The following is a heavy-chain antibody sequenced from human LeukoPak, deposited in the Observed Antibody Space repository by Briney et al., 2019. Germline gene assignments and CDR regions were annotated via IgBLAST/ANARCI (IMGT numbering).Heavy chain of an antibody. J-gene: IGHJ4*02. CDR2: ISYDGRNK. V-gene: IGHV3-30*03. CDR1: GFTFNNYG. CDR3: ATDREGDPSCYYLV. Sequence: GGSLRLSCAASGFTFNNYGMHWVRQAPGKGLEWVAVISYDGRNKHYPDSVKGRFTISRDNSKNTLFLQMNSLRVEDSAVYYCATDREGDPSCYYLVGGQGTLITVSS. D-gene: IGHD3-22*01.